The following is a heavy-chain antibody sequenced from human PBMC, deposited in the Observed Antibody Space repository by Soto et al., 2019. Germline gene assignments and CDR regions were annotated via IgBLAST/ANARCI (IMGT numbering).Heavy chain of an antibody. J-gene: IGHJ6*02. CDR1: GYTFTSYY. V-gene: IGHV1-46*01. CDR2: INPSGGST. D-gene: IGHD6-13*01. CDR3: ARIRSSSWDYYYGMDV. Sequence: GASVKVSCKASGYTFTSYYMHWVRQAPGQGLEWMGIINPSGGSTSYAQKFQGRVTMTRDTSTSTVYMELSSLRSEDTAVYYCARIRSSSWDYYYGMDVWGQGTTVTVSS.